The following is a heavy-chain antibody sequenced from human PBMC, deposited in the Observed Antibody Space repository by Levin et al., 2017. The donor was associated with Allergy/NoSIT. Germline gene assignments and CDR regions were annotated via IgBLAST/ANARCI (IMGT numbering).Heavy chain of an antibody. CDR1: GFTFSGSA. CDR2: IRTKPNSYAT. D-gene: IGHD3-16*01. J-gene: IGHJ4*02. CDR3: TSNAPGKSYGYSGWGY. V-gene: IGHV3-73*01. Sequence: PGGSLRLSCAASGFTFSGSAMHWVRQASGKGLEWVGRIRTKPNSYATTYAASVKGRFTISRDDSKNTAYLQIDSLTIEDTAVYYCTSNAPGKSYGYSGWGYWGQGTLVTVSA.